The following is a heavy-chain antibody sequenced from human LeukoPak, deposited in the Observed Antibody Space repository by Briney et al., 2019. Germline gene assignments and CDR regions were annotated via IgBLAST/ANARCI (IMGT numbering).Heavy chain of an antibody. D-gene: IGHD6-13*01. V-gene: IGHV3-30*03. J-gene: IGHJ6*02. Sequence: GGSLRLSCAASGFTFSSYGMHWVRQAPGKGLEWVAVISYDGSNKYYADSVKGRFTISRDNSKNTLYLQMNSLRAEDTAVYYCARSSSSWYRPYYYYGMDVWGQGTTVTVSS. CDR1: GFTFSSYG. CDR2: ISYDGSNK. CDR3: ARSSSSWYRPYYYYGMDV.